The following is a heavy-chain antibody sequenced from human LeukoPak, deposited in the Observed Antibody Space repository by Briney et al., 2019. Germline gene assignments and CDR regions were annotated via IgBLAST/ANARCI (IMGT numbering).Heavy chain of an antibody. Sequence: GGSLRLSCAASGFTFSSCAMTWVRQAPGKGLEWVSSISGSGATTYYADSVKGRFTISRDNSNNTVYLQMNSLRAEDTAVYYCGRSGSYPPRIDFWGQGTLVTVSS. D-gene: IGHD1-26*01. CDR2: ISGSGATT. J-gene: IGHJ4*02. CDR1: GFTFSSCA. CDR3: GRSGSYPPRIDF. V-gene: IGHV3-23*01.